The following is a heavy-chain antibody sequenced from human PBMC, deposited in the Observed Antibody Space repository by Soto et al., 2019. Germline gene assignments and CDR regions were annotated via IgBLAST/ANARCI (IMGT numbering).Heavy chain of an antibody. J-gene: IGHJ6*02. D-gene: IGHD3-10*01. CDR1: GGSISNYY. CDR3: ARQGFGALHGLVDV. Sequence: QVPLQESGPGLVKPSETLSLSCTVSGGSISNYYWSWFRQTPGKGLEWIGYVHDSWGSNYNPSLKSRVAISLDTSKSQFSLKLTSVTATDTAVYYCARQGFGALHGLVDVCGQGTTVTVSS. CDR2: VHDSWGS. V-gene: IGHV4-59*08.